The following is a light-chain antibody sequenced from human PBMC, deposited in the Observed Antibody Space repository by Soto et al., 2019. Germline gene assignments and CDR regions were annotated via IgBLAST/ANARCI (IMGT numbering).Light chain of an antibody. V-gene: IGKV3-11*01. CDR2: DAS. Sequence: EIVWTQSPATLSLSPGERATLSCRASQSVNNYLAWYQQKPGQAPRLLIYDASSRATDIPARFSGSGSGTDFTLTISSLEPEDFATYYCHQRSNWPLTFGGGTKVEIK. CDR1: QSVNNY. J-gene: IGKJ4*01. CDR3: HQRSNWPLT.